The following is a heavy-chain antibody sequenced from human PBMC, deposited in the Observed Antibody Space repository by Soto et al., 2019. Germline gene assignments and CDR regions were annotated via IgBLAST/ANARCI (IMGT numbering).Heavy chain of an antibody. V-gene: IGHV3-23*01. Sequence: GSLRLSCVASRFSFSSYEMSWVRQAAGKGLEWVSRVSLTGDRTNYAGSVKGRFTVSRDNFRNTLYPEMDSLRPEDTAIYYCARGGGYCTPTSCAIDSWGRGTPVTVS. CDR2: VSLTGDRT. D-gene: IGHD2-8*01. CDR1: RFSFSSYE. CDR3: ARGGGYCTPTSCAIDS. J-gene: IGHJ4*02.